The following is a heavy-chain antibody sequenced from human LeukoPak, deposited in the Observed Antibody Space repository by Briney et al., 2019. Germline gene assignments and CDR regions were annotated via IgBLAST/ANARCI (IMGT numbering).Heavy chain of an antibody. V-gene: IGHV4-38-2*02. CDR1: GYSISSGYY. J-gene: IGHJ4*02. D-gene: IGHD5-18*01. CDR2: IYHSGST. Sequence: SETLSLTCTVSGYSISSGYYWGWIRQPPGKGLEWIGSIYHSGSTYYNPSLKSRVTISVDTSKNQFSLKLSSVTAADTAVYYCARIDHDTAMAKFDYWGQGTLVTVSS. CDR3: ARIDHDTAMAKFDY.